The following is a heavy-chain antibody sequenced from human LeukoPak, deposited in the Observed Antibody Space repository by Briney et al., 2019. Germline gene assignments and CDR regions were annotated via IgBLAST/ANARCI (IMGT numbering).Heavy chain of an antibody. CDR3: AGTPERYYYGMDV. D-gene: IGHD1-14*01. V-gene: IGHV3-48*01. J-gene: IGHJ6*02. CDR1: GFTFSSYS. Sequence: GGSLRLSCAASGFTFSSYSMNWVRQAPGKGLEWVSYISSSSSTIYYADSVKGRFTISRDNAKNSLYLQMNSLRAEDTAVYYCAGTPERYYYGMDVWGQGTTVTVSS. CDR2: ISSSSSTI.